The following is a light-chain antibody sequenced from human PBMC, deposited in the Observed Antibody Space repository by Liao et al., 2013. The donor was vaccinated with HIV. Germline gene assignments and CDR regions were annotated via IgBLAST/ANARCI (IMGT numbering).Light chain of an antibody. Sequence: SYELTQPPSVSVAPGRTATIACGGDRIGGKTVHWYQHKSGQAPVVVIYYDGDRPSGIPERFSGSNSGNTATLTISGTQAMDEADYYCQAWDSSTHVVFGGGTKLTVL. V-gene: IGLV3-21*01. J-gene: IGLJ2*01. CDR2: YDG. CDR1: RIGGKT. CDR3: QAWDSSTHVV.